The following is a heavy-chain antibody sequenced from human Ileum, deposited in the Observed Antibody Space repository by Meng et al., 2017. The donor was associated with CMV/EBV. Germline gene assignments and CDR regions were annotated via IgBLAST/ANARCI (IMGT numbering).Heavy chain of an antibody. CDR1: GGSITTKNLY. CDR2: ISHAGST. J-gene: IGHJ4*02. V-gene: IGHV4-39*07. CDR3: ARRDASGLGYYFDY. D-gene: IGHD1-14*01. Sequence: SGGSITTKNLYLGWSRQPPGKGLEWIATISHAGSTFCIPSLKGRVTMSIDTSNSQFSLNLTSVTAADTAVYYCARRDASGLGYYFDYWGQGTLVTVSS.